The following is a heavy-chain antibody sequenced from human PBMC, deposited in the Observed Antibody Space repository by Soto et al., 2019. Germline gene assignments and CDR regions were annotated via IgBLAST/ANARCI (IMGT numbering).Heavy chain of an antibody. J-gene: IGHJ5*02. D-gene: IGHD3-16*01. CDR1: GGSISSGGYY. V-gene: IGHV4-31*03. CDR3: ARALSPGMAYFDP. CDR2: IFYSGST. Sequence: TSETLSLTCTVSGGSISSGGYYWSWIRHHPGKGLEWIGYIFYSGSTFYSPSLKSRVTISVDTARNQFSLNLRSVTAADTAVYYCARALSPGMAYFDPWGKGFLVTVSS.